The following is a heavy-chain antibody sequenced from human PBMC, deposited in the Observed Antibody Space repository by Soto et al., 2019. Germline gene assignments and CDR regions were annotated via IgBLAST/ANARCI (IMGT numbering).Heavy chain of an antibody. CDR3: ARDISHFGSSGWHDY. CDR1: GYTFTGYY. V-gene: IGHV1-2*02. J-gene: IGHJ4*02. Sequence: QVQLVQSGAEVKKPGASVKVSCKSSGYTFTGYYMHWVRQAPGQGLEWMGWINPNSGGTNYAQKFQGRVTMTRDTSFSTAYMELSRLRSDDTAVYYCARDISHFGSSGWHDYWGQGTLVAVSS. CDR2: INPNSGGT. D-gene: IGHD6-19*01.